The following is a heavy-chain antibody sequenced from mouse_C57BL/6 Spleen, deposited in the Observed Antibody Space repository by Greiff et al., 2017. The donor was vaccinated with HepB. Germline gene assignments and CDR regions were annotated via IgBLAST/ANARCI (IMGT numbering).Heavy chain of an antibody. CDR3: ARTPITTVGRVYFDY. J-gene: IGHJ2*01. CDR2: IYPGDGDT. D-gene: IGHD1-1*01. CDR1: GYAFSSSW. V-gene: IGHV1-82*01. Sequence: VQLQQSGPELVKPGASVKISCKASGYAFSSSWMNWVKQRPGKGLEWIGRIYPGDGDTNYNGKFKGKATLTADKSSSPAYMQLSSLTSEDSAVYFCARTPITTVGRVYFDYWGQGTTLTVSS.